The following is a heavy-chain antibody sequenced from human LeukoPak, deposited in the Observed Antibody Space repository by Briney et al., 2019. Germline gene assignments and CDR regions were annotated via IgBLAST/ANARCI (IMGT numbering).Heavy chain of an antibody. CDR1: GYTFTSNY. D-gene: IGHD6-13*01. CDR2: MNPNSGNT. CDR3: ARGRRQLVRNNWFDP. V-gene: IGHV1-8*03. J-gene: IGHJ5*02. Sequence: GASVKVSCKSFGYTFTSNYMHWVRQATGQGLEWMGWMNPNSGNTGYAQKFQVRVTITRNTSISTAYMELSSLRSEDTAVYYCARGRRQLVRNNWFDPWGQGTLVTVSS.